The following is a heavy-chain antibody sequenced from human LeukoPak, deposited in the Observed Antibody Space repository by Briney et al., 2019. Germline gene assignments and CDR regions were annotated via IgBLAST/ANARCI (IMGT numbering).Heavy chain of an antibody. V-gene: IGHV4-38-2*02. D-gene: IGHD2-2*01. CDR2: IYHSGST. J-gene: IGHJ4*02. CDR1: GYSISSGYY. Sequence: SETLSLTCTVSGYSISSGYYWGWIRQPPGKGLEWIGSIYHSGSTYYNPSLKSRVTISVDTSKNQFSLKLSSVTAADTAVYYCARVPAASKSDYWGQGTLVTVSS. CDR3: ARVPAASKSDY.